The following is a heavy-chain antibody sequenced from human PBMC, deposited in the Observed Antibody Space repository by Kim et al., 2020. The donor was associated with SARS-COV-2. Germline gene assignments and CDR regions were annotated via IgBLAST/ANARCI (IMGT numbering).Heavy chain of an antibody. J-gene: IGHJ4*02. D-gene: IGHD5-12*01. Sequence: YAASVNGRFTISRDNSKNTLYLKMTSRRAEDTAVYYCARGYSGYYYFDYWGQGTLVTVSS. CDR3: ARGYSGYYYFDY. V-gene: IGHV3-30*01.